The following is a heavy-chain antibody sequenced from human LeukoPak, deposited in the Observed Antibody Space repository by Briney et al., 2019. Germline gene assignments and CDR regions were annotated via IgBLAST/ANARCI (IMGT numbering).Heavy chain of an antibody. CDR1: GFTFSSYS. CDR2: ISSSSSYI. V-gene: IGHV3-21*01. J-gene: IGHJ6*03. CDR3: AREEDYYYYMDV. Sequence: PGGSLRLSCAASGFTFSSYSMNWVRQAPGKGLEWVSSISSSSSYIHYADSVKGRFTISRDNAKNSLYLQMNSLRAEDTAVYYCAREEDYYYYMDVWGKGTTVTVSS.